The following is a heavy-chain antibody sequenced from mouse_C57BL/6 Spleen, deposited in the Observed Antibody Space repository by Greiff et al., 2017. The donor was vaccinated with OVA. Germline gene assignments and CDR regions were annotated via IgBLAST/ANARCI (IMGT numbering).Heavy chain of an antibody. CDR3: ARRYYDYDSWFAY. CDR2: INPNNGGT. CDR1: GYTFTDYN. J-gene: IGHJ3*01. Sequence: EVKLVESGPELVKPGASVKIPCKASGYTFTDYNMDWVKQSHGKSLEWIGDINPNNGGTIYNQKFKGKATLTVDKSSSTAYMALRSLTSEDTAVYYCARRYYDYDSWFAYWGQGTLVTVSA. V-gene: IGHV1-18*01. D-gene: IGHD2-4*01.